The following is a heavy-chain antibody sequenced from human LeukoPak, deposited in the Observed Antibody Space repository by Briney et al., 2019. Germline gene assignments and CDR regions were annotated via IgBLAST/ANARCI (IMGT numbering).Heavy chain of an antibody. J-gene: IGHJ4*02. Sequence: ASVKVSCKASGYTFTSYGISWVRQAPGQGLEWMGWISAYNGNTNYAQKPQGRVTMTTDTSTSTAYMELRSLRSDDTAVYYCVGSDHSSDFDYWGQGTLVTVSS. D-gene: IGHD6-19*01. CDR3: VGSDHSSDFDY. V-gene: IGHV1-18*01. CDR2: ISAYNGNT. CDR1: GYTFTSYG.